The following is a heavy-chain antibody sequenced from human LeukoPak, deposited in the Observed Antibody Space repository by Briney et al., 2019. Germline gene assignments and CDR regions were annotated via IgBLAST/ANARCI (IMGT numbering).Heavy chain of an antibody. CDR1: GFTFSSYA. CDR2: ISGSGGST. Sequence: GGSLRLSCAASGFTFSSYAMSWVRQAPGKGLEWVSAISGSGGSTYCADSVKGRFTISRDNSKNTLYLQMNSLRAEDTAVYYCAKEGYTYYYGSGSYYNALNFDYWGQGALVTVSS. V-gene: IGHV3-23*01. D-gene: IGHD3-10*01. J-gene: IGHJ4*02. CDR3: AKEGYTYYYGSGSYYNALNFDY.